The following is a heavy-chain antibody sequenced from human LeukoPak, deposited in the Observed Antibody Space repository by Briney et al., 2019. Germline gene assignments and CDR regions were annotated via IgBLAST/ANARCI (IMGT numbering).Heavy chain of an antibody. J-gene: IGHJ4*02. D-gene: IGHD2/OR15-2a*01. CDR1: GYTFTSYA. CDR3: ARGENIYFDY. V-gene: IGHV1-18*01. CDR2: ISAYNGNT. Sequence: ASVKVSCKASGYTFTSYAISWVRQAPGQGLEWMGWISAYNGNTHYAQKLQGRVTMTTDTPTTTAYMELRSLRSDDTAVYYCARGENIYFDYWGQGTLVTVSS.